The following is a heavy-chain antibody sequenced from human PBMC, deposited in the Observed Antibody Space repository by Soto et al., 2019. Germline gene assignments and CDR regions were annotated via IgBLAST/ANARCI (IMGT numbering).Heavy chain of an antibody. CDR1: GGSITSSSHF. J-gene: IGHJ5*02. CDR3: AGRTFTIAAASYGRNNWFDP. Sequence: PSETLSLTCSASGGSITSSSHFWGWVRQPPGKGLEWIGTIYFTGNTYYTPSLKSRLTMSIDTSKNEFSLRLNSVTAADTAVYYCAGRTFTIAAASYGRNNWFDPWGPGTLVTVSS. CDR2: IYFTGNT. V-gene: IGHV4-39*01. D-gene: IGHD6-25*01.